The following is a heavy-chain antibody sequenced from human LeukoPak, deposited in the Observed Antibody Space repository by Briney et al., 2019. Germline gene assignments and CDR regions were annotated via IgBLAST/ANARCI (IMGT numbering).Heavy chain of an antibody. CDR1: GGTFSSYA. V-gene: IGHV1-69*04. D-gene: IGHD6-19*01. CDR3: ARGPIAVAGMKNWFDP. CDR2: IIPILGIA. J-gene: IGHJ5*02. Sequence: ASVKVSCKASGGTFSSYAISWVRQAPGQGLEWMGRIIPILGIANYAQKFQGRVTITADKSTSTAYMELSSLRSEDTAVYYCARGPIAVAGMKNWFDPWGQETLVTVSS.